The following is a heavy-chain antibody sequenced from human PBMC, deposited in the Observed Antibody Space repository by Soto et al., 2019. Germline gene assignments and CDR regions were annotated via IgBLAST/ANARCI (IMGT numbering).Heavy chain of an antibody. Sequence: GGSLRLSCAASGFTVSSNYMNWVRQAPGKGLEWVSIIYSDGTTSYADSVKGRFTISRDNFKNTLHLQMNSLRAEDTAVYYCAILSNWGQGTLVTVSS. D-gene: IGHD6-6*01. CDR2: IYSDGTT. CDR1: GFTVSSNY. CDR3: AILSN. V-gene: IGHV3-53*01. J-gene: IGHJ4*02.